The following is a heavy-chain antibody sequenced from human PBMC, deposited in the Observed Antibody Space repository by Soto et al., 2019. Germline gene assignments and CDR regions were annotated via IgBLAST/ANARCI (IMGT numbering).Heavy chain of an antibody. Sequence: SETLSLTCTVSGSSINSSGYYWGWIRQPPGKGLEWIGSMFYGVSTYYNPSLKSRVTVSVDTSKNQFSLNLRSVTAADTAVYYCARLPSRHLVVYWGQGTLVTVSS. J-gene: IGHJ4*02. CDR1: GSSINSSGYY. D-gene: IGHD2-15*01. CDR3: ARLPSRHLVVY. CDR2: MFYGVST. V-gene: IGHV4-39*01.